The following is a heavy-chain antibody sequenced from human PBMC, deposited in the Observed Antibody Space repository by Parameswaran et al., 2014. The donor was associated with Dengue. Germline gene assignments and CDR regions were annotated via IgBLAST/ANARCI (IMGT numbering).Heavy chain of an antibody. V-gene: IGHV2-26*01. CDR2: ISANDET. Sequence: WIRQPPGKAPEWLAHISANDETFYSTSLKSRLTISRDTSKSQVILLMTNMDPVDTATYYCARIEEYDYYFDYWGQGIRVTVSS. D-gene: IGHD3-10*01. J-gene: IGHJ4*02. CDR3: ARIEEYDYYFDY.